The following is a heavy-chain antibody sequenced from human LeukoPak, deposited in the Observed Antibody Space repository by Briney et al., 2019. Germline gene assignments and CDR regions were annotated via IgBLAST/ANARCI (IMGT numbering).Heavy chain of an antibody. CDR3: ARGPTYQPIDY. J-gene: IGHJ4*02. CDR2: IHYSETT. CDR1: GGSISISNYY. Sequence: PSETLSLTCTVSGGSISISNYYWGWIRQPPGKGLEWIASIHYSETTYYNPSLKSRVTISVDTSKNHFSLKLSSVTAADTAVYYRARGPTYQPIDYWGQGTLVTVSS. V-gene: IGHV4-39*02. D-gene: IGHD2-2*01.